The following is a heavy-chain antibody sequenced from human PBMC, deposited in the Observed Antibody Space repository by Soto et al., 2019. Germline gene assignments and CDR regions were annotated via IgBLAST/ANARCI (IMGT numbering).Heavy chain of an antibody. CDR1: GYTFTSYG. CDR2: ISAYNGDT. Sequence: ASVKVSCKASGYTFTSYGISWVRQAPGQGLEWMGWISAYNGDTNYAQKLQGRVTMTTETSTSTAYMELRSLRSDDTAVYYCARDLYYGSGSYRWFDPWGQGTLVTVS. D-gene: IGHD3-10*01. CDR3: ARDLYYGSGSYRWFDP. J-gene: IGHJ5*02. V-gene: IGHV1-18*04.